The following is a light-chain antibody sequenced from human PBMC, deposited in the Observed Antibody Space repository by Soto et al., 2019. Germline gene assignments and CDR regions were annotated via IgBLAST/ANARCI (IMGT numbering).Light chain of an antibody. V-gene: IGKV3-20*01. Sequence: EIVLTQSPGTLSLSPGERATLSCRPSQSVSSSFLAWYQQKPGQAPRLLIYGASSRATGIPDRFSGSGSGTDFTLTISRLETEDFAVYYCQQYGSSPWTFGQGTKVEIK. CDR3: QQYGSSPWT. J-gene: IGKJ1*01. CDR1: QSVSSSF. CDR2: GAS.